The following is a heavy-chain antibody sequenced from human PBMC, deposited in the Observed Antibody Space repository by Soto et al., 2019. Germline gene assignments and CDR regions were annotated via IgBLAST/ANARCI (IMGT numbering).Heavy chain of an antibody. V-gene: IGHV4-39*01. CDR2: IYYSGST. Sequence: SETLSLTCTVSGCSISSSSYYWGWIRQPPGKGLEWIGSIYYSGSTYYNPSLKSRVTISVDTSKNQFSLKLSSVTAADTALYYCARQGYYGSGSYYKFRWFDPWGQGTLVTVSS. D-gene: IGHD3-10*01. J-gene: IGHJ5*02. CDR1: GCSISSSSYY. CDR3: ARQGYYGSGSYYKFRWFDP.